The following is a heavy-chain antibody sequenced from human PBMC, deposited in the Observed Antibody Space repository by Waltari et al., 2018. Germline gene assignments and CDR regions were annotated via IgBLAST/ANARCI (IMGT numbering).Heavy chain of an antibody. CDR2: ISGTGDRT. J-gene: IGHJ4*02. Sequence: EVQLLESGGDLVKPGGSLRLSCAVSGFTFRNFGMSWVRQAPGKGLGWVSAISGTGDRTYFADSVKGRFTISRDNSKNTLYLQLNNLRVEDTAVYYCAKGGLYHFDYWGQGSLVTVS. CDR3: AKGGLYHFDY. V-gene: IGHV3-23*01. CDR1: GFTFRNFG.